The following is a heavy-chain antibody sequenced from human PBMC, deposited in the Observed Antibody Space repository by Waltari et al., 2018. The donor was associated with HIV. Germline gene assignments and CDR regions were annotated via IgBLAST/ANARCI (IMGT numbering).Heavy chain of an antibody. Sequence: QVQLQQWGAGLLKPSETLSLTCAVYGGSFSGYYWRLLRQPPGKGLEWIGEINHSGSTNYNPSLKSRVTISVDTSKNQFSLKLSSVTAADTAVYYCARDLKVSYYFDYWGQGTLVTISS. J-gene: IGHJ4*02. CDR3: ARDLKVSYYFDY. V-gene: IGHV4-34*01. CDR2: INHSGST. D-gene: IGHD1-20*01. CDR1: GGSFSGYY.